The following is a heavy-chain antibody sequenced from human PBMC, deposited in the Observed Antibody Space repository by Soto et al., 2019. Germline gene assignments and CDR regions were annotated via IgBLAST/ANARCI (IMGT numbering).Heavy chain of an antibody. CDR3: AKGGRWVSIAAAGPLDY. D-gene: IGHD6-13*01. CDR2: ISRTSGTI. V-gene: IGHV3-48*01. CDR1: GLTFTTYS. J-gene: IGHJ4*02. Sequence: PGGSLRLSCAASGLTFTTYSMNWVRQAPGKGLEWVSYISRTSGTIYYADSVKGRFTISRDNAKNTLYLQMNSLRAEDTAVYYCAKGGRWVSIAAAGPLDYWGQGTLVTVSS.